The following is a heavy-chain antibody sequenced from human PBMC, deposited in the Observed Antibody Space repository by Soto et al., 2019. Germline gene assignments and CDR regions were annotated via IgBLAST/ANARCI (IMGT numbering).Heavy chain of an antibody. Sequence: EVQLVESGGGLVQPGGSLRLSCAASGFTVSSNYMSWVRQAPGKGLEWVSVIYSGGSTYYADSVKGRFTISRHNSKNTLYLQMNSLRAEDTAVYYCARGLLRFLEWFHYYMDVWGKGTTVTVSS. D-gene: IGHD3-3*01. CDR1: GFTVSSNY. V-gene: IGHV3-53*04. CDR2: IYSGGST. J-gene: IGHJ6*03. CDR3: ARGLLRFLEWFHYYMDV.